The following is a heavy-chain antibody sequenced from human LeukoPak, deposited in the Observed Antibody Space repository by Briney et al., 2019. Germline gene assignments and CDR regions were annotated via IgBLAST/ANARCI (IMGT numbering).Heavy chain of an antibody. CDR3: ARGLGVRGVYYFDY. Sequence: TSETLSFTCAVYGGSFSGYYWSWIRQPPGKGLEWIGEINHSGSTNYNPSLKSRVTISVDTSKNQFSLKLSSVTAADTAVYYCARGLGVRGVYYFDYWGQGTLVTVSS. D-gene: IGHD3-10*01. J-gene: IGHJ4*02. CDR1: GGSFSGYY. CDR2: INHSGST. V-gene: IGHV4-34*01.